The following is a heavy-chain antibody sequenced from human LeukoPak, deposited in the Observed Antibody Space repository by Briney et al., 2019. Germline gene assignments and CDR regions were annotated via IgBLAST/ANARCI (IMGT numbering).Heavy chain of an antibody. CDR2: IWYDGNNK. J-gene: IGHJ5*02. CDR1: GFTFNSYA. V-gene: IGHV3-33*08. Sequence: GGSLRLSCAASGFTFNSYAMSWVRQAPGKGLEWVAVIWYDGNNKYYADSVKGRFTISRDNSKNTLYLQMNSLRAEDTAVYYCARDLEGRFDPWGQGTLVTVSS. D-gene: IGHD1-1*01. CDR3: ARDLEGRFDP.